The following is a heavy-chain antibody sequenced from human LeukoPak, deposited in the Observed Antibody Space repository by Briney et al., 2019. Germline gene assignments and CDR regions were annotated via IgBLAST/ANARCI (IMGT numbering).Heavy chain of an antibody. CDR3: ARGGGLDV. CDR1: GFTFSNYA. J-gene: IGHJ6*02. CDR2: INHNGNVY. D-gene: IGHD3-16*01. V-gene: IGHV3-7*03. Sequence: GGSLRLSCAASGFTFSNYAMTWVRQAPGKGLEWVASINHNGNVYYYVDSVKGRFTISRDNAKNSLYLQMSNLRAEDTAVYFCARGGGLDVWGQGATVTVSS.